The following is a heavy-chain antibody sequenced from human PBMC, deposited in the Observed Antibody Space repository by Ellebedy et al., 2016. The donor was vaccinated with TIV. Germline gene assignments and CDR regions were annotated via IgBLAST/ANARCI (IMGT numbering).Heavy chain of an antibody. V-gene: IGHV3-23*01. CDR3: ARVRSSAFEI. CDR1: GSTFTNYA. J-gene: IGHJ3*02. CDR2: ISTSGGST. Sequence: GESLKISCAASGSTFTNYAMSWVRQAPGKGLEWVSAISTSGGSTYHADSVKGRFTISRDNSKNTVSLQMNSLRVEDTAVYYCARVRSSAFEIWGQGTMVTVSS.